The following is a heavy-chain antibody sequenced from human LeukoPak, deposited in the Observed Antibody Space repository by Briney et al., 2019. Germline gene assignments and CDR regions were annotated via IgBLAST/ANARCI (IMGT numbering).Heavy chain of an antibody. CDR2: IYTSGST. Sequence: SETLSLTCTVSGGSISSGSYYWSWIRQPAGKGLEWIGRIYTSGSTNYNPSLKSRVTISVDTSKNQFSLKLSSVTAADTAVYYCARDLGARHNWFDPWGKGTTVTISS. CDR1: GGSISSGSYY. V-gene: IGHV4-61*02. CDR3: ARDLGARHNWFDP. J-gene: IGHJ5*01.